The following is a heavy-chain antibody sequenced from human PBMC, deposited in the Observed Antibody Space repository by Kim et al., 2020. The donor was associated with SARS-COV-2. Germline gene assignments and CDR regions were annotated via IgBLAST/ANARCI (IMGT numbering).Heavy chain of an antibody. Sequence: ASVKVSCKASGYTFTGYYMHWVRQAPGQGLEWMGRINPNSGGTNYAQKFQGRVTMTRDTSISTAYMELSRLRSDDTAVYYCARELAAPHRYYFDYWGQGTLVTVSS. CDR3: ARELAAPHRYYFDY. J-gene: IGHJ4*02. CDR1: GYTFTGYY. CDR2: INPNSGGT. V-gene: IGHV1-2*06. D-gene: IGHD6-6*01.